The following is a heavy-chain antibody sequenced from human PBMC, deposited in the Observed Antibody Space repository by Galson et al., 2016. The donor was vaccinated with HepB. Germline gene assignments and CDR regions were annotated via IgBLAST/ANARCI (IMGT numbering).Heavy chain of an antibody. CDR1: GFTFSTYW. CDR3: ARGRGVDV. CDR2: INSDDTMT. V-gene: IGHV3-74*01. Sequence: SLRLSCAASGFTFSTYWMHWVRQAPGKGLVWVSRINSDDTMTSYADSVKGRFTISRDNAKDTLYLQMNSLGAEDTAVYCCARGRGVDVWGQGTTVTVSS. J-gene: IGHJ6*02.